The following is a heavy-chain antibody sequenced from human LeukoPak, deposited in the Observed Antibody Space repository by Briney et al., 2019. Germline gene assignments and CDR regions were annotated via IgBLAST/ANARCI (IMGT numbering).Heavy chain of an antibody. CDR2: IIASSGAT. V-gene: IGHV3-23*01. CDR3: AKGGYDYVEMGYFDY. J-gene: IGHJ4*02. D-gene: IGHD5-12*01. Sequence: PGGSLRLSCAASGVSFCNYAMSWGRQAPGKGLEWVSLIIASSGATFYADSVKGRFTISRDNSKNTLYMQMNRLRAEDTALYYCAKGGYDYVEMGYFDYWGQGTLVTVSS. CDR1: GVSFCNYA.